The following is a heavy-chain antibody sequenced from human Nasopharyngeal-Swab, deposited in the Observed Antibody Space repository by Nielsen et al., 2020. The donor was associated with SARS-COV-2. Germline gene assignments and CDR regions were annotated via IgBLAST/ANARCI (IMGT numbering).Heavy chain of an antibody. D-gene: IGHD2-15*01. J-gene: IGHJ4*02. CDR2: IWYDGSNK. CDR3: ARKAGYCSGGSCYSGPFDY. V-gene: IGHV3-33*01. Sequence: VRQAPGKGLEWVAVIWYDGSNKYYADSVKGRFTISRDNSKNTLYLQMISLRAEDTAVYYCARKAGYCSGGSCYSGPFDYWGQGTLVTVSS.